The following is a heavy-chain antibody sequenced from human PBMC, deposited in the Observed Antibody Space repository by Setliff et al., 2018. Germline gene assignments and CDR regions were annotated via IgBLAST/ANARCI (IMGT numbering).Heavy chain of an antibody. CDR2: IDWDDEK. J-gene: IGHJ5*02. CDR1: GFSLSTSTVR. Sequence: SGPTLVNPTETLTLTCTFSGFSLSTSTVRVSWIRQPPGKALEWLARIDWDDEKFYSTSLKTRLTISKDTSKNQVILTMTNMDPADTATYYCARTVGYSSVWYDGDWFDPWGQGTLVTVSS. D-gene: IGHD6-19*01. CDR3: ARTVGYSSVWYDGDWFDP. V-gene: IGHV2-70*04.